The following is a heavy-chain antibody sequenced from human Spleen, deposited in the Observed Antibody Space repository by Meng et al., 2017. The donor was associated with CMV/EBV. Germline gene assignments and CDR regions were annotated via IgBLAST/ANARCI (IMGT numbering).Heavy chain of an antibody. V-gene: IGHV1-69*05. CDR3: ARENAGSFFDY. CDR1: GGTFSACP. D-gene: IGHD6-13*01. CDR2: LVPIFGTS. J-gene: IGHJ4*02. Sequence: SYKASGGTFSACPISWVRQAPGQGLEWVGDLVPIFGTSTYAQNFQGRVTITTDDSTNTAYMELRSLKSDDTAVYYCARENAGSFFDYWGQGTLVTVSS.